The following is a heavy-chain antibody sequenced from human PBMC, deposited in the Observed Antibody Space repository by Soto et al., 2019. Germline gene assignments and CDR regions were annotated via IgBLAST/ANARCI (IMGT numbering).Heavy chain of an antibody. J-gene: IGHJ4*02. Sequence: GASVKVSCTASGYTFTDYGISWVRQAPGHGLEWMGWISTYNGNTIYAQKIQGRVTMTTDTSTSTAYVELRSLRSDDTAVYYCAREEGISDWHAFDYWGQGTLVTVSS. V-gene: IGHV1-18*04. D-gene: IGHD6-19*01. CDR2: ISTYNGNT. CDR3: AREEGISDWHAFDY. CDR1: GYTFTDYG.